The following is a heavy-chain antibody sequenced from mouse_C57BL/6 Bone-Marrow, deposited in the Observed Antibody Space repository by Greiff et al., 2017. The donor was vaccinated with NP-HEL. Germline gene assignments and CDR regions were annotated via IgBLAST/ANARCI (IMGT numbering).Heavy chain of an antibody. Sequence: QVQLQQSGAELARPGASVKLSCKASGYTFTSYGISWVKQRTGQGLEWIGEIYPRSGNTYYNEKFKGKATLTVDKSSSTAYMELRSLTSEYSAVCFCAGAVVEGFAYWGPGALVTVSA. J-gene: IGHJ3*01. CDR3: AGAVVEGFAY. D-gene: IGHD1-1*01. CDR1: GYTFTSYG. CDR2: IYPRSGNT. V-gene: IGHV1-81*01.